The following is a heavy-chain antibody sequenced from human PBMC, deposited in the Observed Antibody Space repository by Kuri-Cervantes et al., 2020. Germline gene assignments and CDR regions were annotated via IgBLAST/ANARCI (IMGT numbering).Heavy chain of an antibody. Sequence: GESLKISGAASGFTFSSYAMSWVRQAPGKGLEWVSAISGSGGGTYYADSVKGRFTISRDNSKNTPYLQMNSLRAEDTAVYYCAKGAYAYYYYYMDVWGKGTTVTVSS. J-gene: IGHJ6*03. CDR3: AKGAYAYYYYYMDV. CDR1: GFTFSSYA. V-gene: IGHV3-23*01. CDR2: ISGSGGGT. D-gene: IGHD4-17*01.